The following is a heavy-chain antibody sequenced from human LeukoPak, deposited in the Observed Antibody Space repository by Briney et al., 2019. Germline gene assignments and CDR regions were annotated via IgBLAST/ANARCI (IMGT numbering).Heavy chain of an antibody. CDR3: ARHYPSLAVYFDY. Sequence: SETLSLTCTVSGGSISSYYWSWIRQPPGKGLEWIGYIYYSGSTNYNPSLKSRVTISVDTSKNQFSLKLSSVTAADTAVYYCARHYPSLAVYFDYWGQGTLVTVSS. CDR1: GGSISSYY. V-gene: IGHV4-59*08. D-gene: IGHD6-19*01. CDR2: IYYSGST. J-gene: IGHJ4*02.